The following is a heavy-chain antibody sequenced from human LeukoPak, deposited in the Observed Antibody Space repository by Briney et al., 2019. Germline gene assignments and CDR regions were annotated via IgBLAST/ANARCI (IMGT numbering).Heavy chain of an antibody. D-gene: IGHD3-3*01. J-gene: IGHJ4*02. CDR3: ARAKITIFGVVIDY. Sequence: VASVKVSCKASGYTFTGYYMHWVRQAPGQGLEWMGWINPNSGGTNYAQKFQGRVTMTRDTSISTAYMELSRLRSDDTAVYYCARAKITIFGVVIDYWGQGTLVTVSS. CDR1: GYTFTGYY. V-gene: IGHV1-2*02. CDR2: INPNSGGT.